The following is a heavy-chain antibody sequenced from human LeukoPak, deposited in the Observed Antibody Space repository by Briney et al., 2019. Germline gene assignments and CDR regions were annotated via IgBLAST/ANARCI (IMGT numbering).Heavy chain of an antibody. J-gene: IGHJ4*02. CDR1: GFTVSSNY. CDR2: IYSGGST. Sequence: PGGSLRLSCAASGFTVSSNYMGWVRQAPGKGLEWVSVIYSGGSTYYADSVKGRFTISRDNSKNTLYLQMNSLRAEDTAVYYCARAFMVRGVIFYFDYWGQGTLVTVSS. V-gene: IGHV3-53*01. CDR3: ARAFMVRGVIFYFDY. D-gene: IGHD3-10*01.